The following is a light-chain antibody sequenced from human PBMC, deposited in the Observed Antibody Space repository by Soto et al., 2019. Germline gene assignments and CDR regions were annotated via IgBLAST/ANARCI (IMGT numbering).Light chain of an antibody. CDR1: QRVSSY. Sequence: EIVLTQSPATLSLSPGERATLSCRASQRVSSYLAWYQQKPGQAPRLLIYDAYNRATAIPARFSGSGSGTDFTLTISSLEPEDFAVYYCQQLSNWPPYTFGQGTKLEIK. J-gene: IGKJ2*01. CDR3: QQLSNWPPYT. V-gene: IGKV3-11*01. CDR2: DAY.